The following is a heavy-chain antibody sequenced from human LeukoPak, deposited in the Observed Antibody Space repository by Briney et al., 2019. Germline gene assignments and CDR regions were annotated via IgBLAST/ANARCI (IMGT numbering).Heavy chain of an antibody. CDR3: ARRVRVLWSGYSETNWFDP. D-gene: IGHD3-3*01. CDR2: IYYSGST. CDR1: GGSISSYY. Sequence: PSEILSLTCTVSGGSISSYYWSWIRQPPGKGLEWIGYIYYSGSTNYNPSLKSRVTISVDTSKNQFSLKLSSVTAADTAVYYCARRVRVLWSGYSETNWFDPWGQGTLVTVSS. V-gene: IGHV4-59*01. J-gene: IGHJ5*02.